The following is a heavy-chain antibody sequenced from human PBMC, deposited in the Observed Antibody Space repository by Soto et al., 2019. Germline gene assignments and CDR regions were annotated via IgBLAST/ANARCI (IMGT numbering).Heavy chain of an antibody. CDR2: ISYDGSNK. CDR1: GFTFISYG. J-gene: IGHJ4*02. CDR3: AKGPTVTTWSYYFDY. Sequence: QVQLVESGGGVVQPGRSLRLSCAASGFTFISYGMHWVRQAPGKGLEWVAGISYDGSNKYYADSVKGRFTISRDNSKNTLYLQRNSLRAEDTAVDYCAKGPTVTTWSYYFDYWGQGTLVAVCS. D-gene: IGHD4-4*01. V-gene: IGHV3-30*18.